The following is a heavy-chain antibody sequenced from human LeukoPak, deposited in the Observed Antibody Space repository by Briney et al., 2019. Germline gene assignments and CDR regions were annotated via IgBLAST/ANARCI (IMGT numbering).Heavy chain of an antibody. CDR1: GYSFTSYW. CDR3: ARHETGPYFDY. Sequence: GESLKISCKGSGYSFTSYWIGWMRQMPGKGLEWMGIIYPGEYDIRYSPSFQGQVTISADKSISTAYLQWSSLKASDTAMYYCARHETGPYFDYWGQGTLVTVSS. CDR2: IYPGEYDI. J-gene: IGHJ4*02. V-gene: IGHV5-51*01. D-gene: IGHD1-1*01.